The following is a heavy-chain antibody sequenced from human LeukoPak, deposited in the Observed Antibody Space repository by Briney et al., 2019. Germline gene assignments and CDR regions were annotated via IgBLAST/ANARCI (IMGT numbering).Heavy chain of an antibody. Sequence: KPSETLSLTCSVFDGSISNYYWSWIRQPPGKGLECIGYAYYSGGTTYNPSLESRVTISVDTSKNQFSLKLTAVTAADTAVYYCARNSAVATSRSWFDPWGQGTLVTVSS. J-gene: IGHJ5*02. CDR3: ARNSAVATSRSWFDP. CDR1: DGSISNYY. D-gene: IGHD6-19*01. CDR2: AYYSGGT. V-gene: IGHV4-59*08.